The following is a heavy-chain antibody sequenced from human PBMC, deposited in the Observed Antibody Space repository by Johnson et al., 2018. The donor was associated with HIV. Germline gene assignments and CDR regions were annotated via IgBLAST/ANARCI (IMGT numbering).Heavy chain of an antibody. J-gene: IGHJ3*02. CDR2: IRYDGSNR. CDR1: GFIFSSYD. CDR3: ARGRKVIAVVDGLDTDAFDT. Sequence: QVKLVESGGGVVQPGESLRLSCAASGFIFSSYDMHWVRQAPGKGLEWVAFIRYDGSNRYYADSVKGRFTISRDSSKNTLYLQMNSLRPDDTAVYYCARGRKVIAVVDGLDTDAFDTWGQGTVVTVSS. D-gene: IGHD6-19*01. V-gene: IGHV3-30*02.